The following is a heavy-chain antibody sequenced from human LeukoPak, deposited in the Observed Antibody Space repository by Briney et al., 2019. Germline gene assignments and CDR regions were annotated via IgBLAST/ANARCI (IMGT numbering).Heavy chain of an antibody. V-gene: IGHV3-21*01. J-gene: IGHJ4*02. D-gene: IGHD3-10*01. CDR1: GFTLSYFG. CDR2: ISRTSTYI. CDR3: ARDPDYCGSGTYFNHYFDN. Sequence: GGSLRLSCAASGFTLSYFGMNWVRQVPGKGLEWVSSISRTSTYIYYADSVKGRFTISRDNAKNSLHLQMASLRDEDTAVYYCARDPDYCGSGTYFNHYFDNWGQGTLVTVSS.